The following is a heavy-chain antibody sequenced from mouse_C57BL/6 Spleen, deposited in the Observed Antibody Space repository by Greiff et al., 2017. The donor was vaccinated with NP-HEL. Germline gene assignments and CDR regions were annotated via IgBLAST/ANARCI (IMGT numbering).Heavy chain of an antibody. J-gene: IGHJ1*03. CDR1: GYAFSSSW. D-gene: IGHD2-4*01. Sequence: QVQLQQSGPELVKPGASVKISCKASGYAFSSSWMNWVKQRPGKGLEWIGRIYPGDGDTNYNGKFKGKATLTADKSSSTAYMQLSSLTSEDSAVYFCARSDYESYFDVWGTGTTVTVSS. V-gene: IGHV1-82*01. CDR3: ARSDYESYFDV. CDR2: IYPGDGDT.